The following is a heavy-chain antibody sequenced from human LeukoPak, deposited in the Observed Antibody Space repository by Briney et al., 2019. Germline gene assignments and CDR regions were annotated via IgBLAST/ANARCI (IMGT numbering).Heavy chain of an antibody. CDR1: GFTFSDSW. CDR2: MNQDGSEK. CDR3: ATYTHWVAGDV. Sequence: PGGSLRLSCAASGFTFSDSWTSWVRQAPGKGLEWVANMNQDGSEKDYVDSVKGRFTISRDNARNSLYLQMGSLRAEDTAVYYCATYTHWVAGDVWGQGTTVTVPS. V-gene: IGHV3-7*01. D-gene: IGHD3-16*01. J-gene: IGHJ6*02.